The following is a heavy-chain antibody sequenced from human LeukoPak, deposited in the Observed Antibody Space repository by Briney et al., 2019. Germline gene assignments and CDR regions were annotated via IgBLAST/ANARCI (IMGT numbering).Heavy chain of an antibody. CDR2: IPYDGSNK. CDR3: AKGSSVANFDY. CDR1: GFTFSTYG. J-gene: IGHJ4*02. Sequence: PGGSLRPSCAASGFTFSTYGMHWVRQAPGKGLEWVTLIPYDGSNKFYADSVKGRFTISRDNSKNTLYLQVNSLRAEDTAVYYCAKGSSVANFDYWGQGTLVTVSS. V-gene: IGHV3-30*18. D-gene: IGHD6-19*01.